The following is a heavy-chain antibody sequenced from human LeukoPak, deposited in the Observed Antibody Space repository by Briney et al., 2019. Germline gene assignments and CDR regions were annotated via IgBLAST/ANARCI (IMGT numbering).Heavy chain of an antibody. CDR1: GFTFSSYG. Sequence: GRSLRLSCAASGFTFSSYGMHWVRQAPGKGLVWVSRINSDGSSTSYADSVKGRFTISRDNAKNTLYLQMNSLRAEDTAVYYCARASPLLWFGELLSEDAFDIWGQGTMVTVSS. V-gene: IGHV3-74*01. J-gene: IGHJ3*02. CDR3: ARASPLLWFGELLSEDAFDI. D-gene: IGHD3-10*01. CDR2: INSDGSST.